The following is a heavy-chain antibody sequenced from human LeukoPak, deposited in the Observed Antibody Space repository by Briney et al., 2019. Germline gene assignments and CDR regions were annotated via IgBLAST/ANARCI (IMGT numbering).Heavy chain of an antibody. D-gene: IGHD2-21*02. J-gene: IGHJ3*02. CDR2: IYYSGST. CDR3: ARGLRFVVVTLAFEI. CDR1: GGSISSGDYY. V-gene: IGHV4-30-4*08. Sequence: SQTLSLTCTVSGGSISSGDYYWSWIRQPPGKGLEWIGYIYYSGSTYYNPSLKSRVTISVDTSKNQFSLKLSSVTAAATAVYYCARGLRFVVVTLAFEIWGKGTMVTVSS.